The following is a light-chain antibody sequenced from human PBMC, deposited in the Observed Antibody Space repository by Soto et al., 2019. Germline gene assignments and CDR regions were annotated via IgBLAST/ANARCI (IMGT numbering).Light chain of an antibody. J-gene: IGKJ5*01. CDR1: QGIFSY. V-gene: IGKV1-9*01. CDR3: QQLDTYPIT. CDR2: AAS. Sequence: DIQLTQSPSFLSASVGDRVTITCRASQGIFSYLAWYQQKPGKAPKLLIYAASTLQSGVPSRFSGRGSGTEFSLTISSLQPEDFATYYCQQLDTYPITFGQGTRLEIK.